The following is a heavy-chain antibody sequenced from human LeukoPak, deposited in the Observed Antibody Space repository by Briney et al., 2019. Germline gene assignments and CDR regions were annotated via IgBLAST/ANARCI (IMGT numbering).Heavy chain of an antibody. CDR3: ASLWKLPGGN. CDR1: GFTFSSYE. CDR2: IGNSGST. V-gene: IGHV3-48*03. D-gene: IGHD5-24*01. Sequence: PGGSLRLSCAAFGFTFSSYEMNWVRQAPGKGLEWVSYIGNSGSTKYADSVRGRFTISRDNTKSSVYLRMNSLRVEDTAVYYCASLWKLPGGNWGQGTLVTVSS. J-gene: IGHJ1*01.